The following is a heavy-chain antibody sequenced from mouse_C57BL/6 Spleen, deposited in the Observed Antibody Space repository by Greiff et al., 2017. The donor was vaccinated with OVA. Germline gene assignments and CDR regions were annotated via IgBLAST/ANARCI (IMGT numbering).Heavy chain of an antibody. CDR1: GYAFSSYW. CDR3: ATGDILYYFDY. J-gene: IGHJ2*01. CDR2: IYPGDGDT. D-gene: IGHD3-3*01. V-gene: IGHV1-80*01. Sequence: VQLVESGAELVKPGASVKISCKASGYAFSSYWMNWVKQRPGKGLEWIGQIYPGDGDTNYNGKFKGKATLTADKSSSTAYMQLSSLTSEDSAVYVCATGDILYYFDYWGQGTTLTVSS.